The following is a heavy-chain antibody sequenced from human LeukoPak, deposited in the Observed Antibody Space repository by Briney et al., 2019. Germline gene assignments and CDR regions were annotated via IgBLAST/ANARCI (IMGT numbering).Heavy chain of an antibody. D-gene: IGHD1-26*01. Sequence: GGSLRLSCAASGFTFSSSWMTWVRQAPGKGLEWVSAISGSGGAPYYADSVRGRFTVSRDNSKNTLYLQMNSLRAEDTAVYYCAKDALLRQYYFDYWGQGTLVTVSP. J-gene: IGHJ4*02. CDR1: GFTFSSSW. CDR3: AKDALLRQYYFDY. V-gene: IGHV3-23*01. CDR2: ISGSGGAP.